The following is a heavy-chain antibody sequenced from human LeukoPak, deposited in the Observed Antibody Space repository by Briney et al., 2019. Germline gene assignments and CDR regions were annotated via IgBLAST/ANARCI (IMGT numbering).Heavy chain of an antibody. CDR3: ARFSPRAMGNYLDF. CDR2: IYPRGST. D-gene: IGHD7-27*01. Sequence: PSETLSLTCTASGDSISNYYWSWIRQPPGKGLEWIGYIYPRGSTYYNPSLKSRVILSLDKSANQFSLNLSSVTAADTAVYYCARFSPRAMGNYLDFWGQGTLVTVSS. CDR1: GDSISNYY. J-gene: IGHJ4*02. V-gene: IGHV4-4*09.